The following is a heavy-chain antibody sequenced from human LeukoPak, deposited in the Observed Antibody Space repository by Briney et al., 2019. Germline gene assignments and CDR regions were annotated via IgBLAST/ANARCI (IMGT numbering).Heavy chain of an antibody. CDR2: ISGSGDST. V-gene: IGHV3-23*01. CDR3: AKAGYSSSWYRGHYYYYMDV. Sequence: GGSLRLSCAASGFTFSTYGMTWVRQVPGKGLEWVSTISGSGDSTYYADSVKGRFTISRDNSKNTLYLQMNSLRAEDTAVYYCAKAGYSSSWYRGHYYYYMDVWGKGTTVTISS. J-gene: IGHJ6*03. D-gene: IGHD6-13*01. CDR1: GFTFSTYG.